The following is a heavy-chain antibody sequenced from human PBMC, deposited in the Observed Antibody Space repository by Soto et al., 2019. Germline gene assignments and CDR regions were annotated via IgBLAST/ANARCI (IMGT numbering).Heavy chain of an antibody. J-gene: IGHJ5*02. CDR1: GGSISSGDYY. CDR2: IYYSGST. D-gene: IGHD3-10*01. Sequence: SETLSLTCTVSGGSISSGDYYWSWIRQPPGKGLEWIGYIYYSGSTNYNPSLKSRVTISVDTSKNQFSLKLSSVTAADTAVYYCAMGRFGELLFSNWFAPWGQGTLVTVSS. V-gene: IGHV4-30-4*01. CDR3: AMGRFGELLFSNWFAP.